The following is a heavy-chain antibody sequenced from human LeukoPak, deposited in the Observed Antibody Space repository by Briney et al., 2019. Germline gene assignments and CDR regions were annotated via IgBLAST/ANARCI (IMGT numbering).Heavy chain of an antibody. V-gene: IGHV3-23*01. Sequence: GGSLRLSCAASGFTFSSYAMSWVRQAPGKGLEWVSAISGSGGSTYYADSVKGRFTISRDNSKNTLYLQMNSLRAEDTAVYYCAKDGCSSTSCYSRKYFQHWGQGTLVTVSS. CDR1: GFTFSSYA. D-gene: IGHD2-2*01. J-gene: IGHJ1*01. CDR3: AKDGCSSTSCYSRKYFQH. CDR2: ISGSGGST.